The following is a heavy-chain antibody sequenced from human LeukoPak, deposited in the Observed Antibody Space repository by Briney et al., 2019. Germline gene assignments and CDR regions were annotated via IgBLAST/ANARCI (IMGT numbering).Heavy chain of an antibody. D-gene: IGHD4-17*01. CDR3: ATAPTEDGDGSSPGY. V-gene: IGHV3-11*04. Sequence: KAGGSLRLSCAASRFTFRDHFMSWIRQPPGKGLEYVSYISSSGSDTYYSDSVKGRFTVSRDNAKNSLFLQMNSLRAEDTAVYYCATAPTEDGDGSSPGYWGQGTLVTVSS. CDR2: ISSSGSDT. CDR1: RFTFRDHF. J-gene: IGHJ4*02.